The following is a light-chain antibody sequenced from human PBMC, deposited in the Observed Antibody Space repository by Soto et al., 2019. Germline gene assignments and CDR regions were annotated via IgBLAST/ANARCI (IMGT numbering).Light chain of an antibody. V-gene: IGLV2-14*03. CDR3: SSYRASSTTHYV. CDR2: DVS. Sequence: QSVLTQPASLSGSPGQSITISCTGTSSDIGGYNYVSWYQQSPGKATKLMIYDVSNRPSGVSNRFSGSKSGNTASLTISGLQAEDEADYYCSSYRASSTTHYVFGTGTKLTVL. J-gene: IGLJ1*01. CDR1: SSDIGGYNY.